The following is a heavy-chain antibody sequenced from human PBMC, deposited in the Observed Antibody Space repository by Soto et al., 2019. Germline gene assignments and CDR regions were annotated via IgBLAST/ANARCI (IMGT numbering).Heavy chain of an antibody. V-gene: IGHV3-23*01. D-gene: IGHD6-19*01. CDR1: GFTFSSYA. CDR2: ISGSGGNT. CDR3: AGKQWVL. J-gene: IGHJ4*02. Sequence: EVQLLESGGGLVQPGGSLRLSCVASGFTFSSYAMSWVRQAPGKGLEWVSAISGSGGNTYYADSVKGRFTISRDNSKKTLYLQMSSLRAEDTAVYYCAGKQWVLGGQGTLVTVSS.